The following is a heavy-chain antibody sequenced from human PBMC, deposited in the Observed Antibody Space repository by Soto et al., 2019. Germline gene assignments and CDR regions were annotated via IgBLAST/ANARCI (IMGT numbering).Heavy chain of an antibody. CDR2: INAGNGNT. D-gene: IGHD3-22*01. V-gene: IGHV1-3*01. Sequence: ASVKVSCKASGYTFTSYAMHWVRQAPGQRLEWMGWINAGNGNTKYSQKFQGRVTITRDTSASTAYMELSSLRSEDTAVYYCARVSDRGSSGYYYGNYGMDVWGQGTTVTVSS. CDR3: ARVSDRGSSGYYYGNYGMDV. CDR1: GYTFTSYA. J-gene: IGHJ6*02.